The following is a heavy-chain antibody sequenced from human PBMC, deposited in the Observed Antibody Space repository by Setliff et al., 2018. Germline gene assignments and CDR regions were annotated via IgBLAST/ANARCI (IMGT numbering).Heavy chain of an antibody. D-gene: IGHD7-27*01. CDR3: ARDNWGPEY. J-gene: IGHJ4*02. CDR2: IYYSGSST. Sequence: SETLSLTCTVSGGSISSYYWSWIRQPPGKGLEWIGYIYYSGSSTTYADSVKGRFTISRDNAKNTLYLQMNGLRAEDTAVYYCARDNWGPEYWGQGTLVTAPQ. CDR1: GGSISSYY. V-gene: IGHV4-59*12.